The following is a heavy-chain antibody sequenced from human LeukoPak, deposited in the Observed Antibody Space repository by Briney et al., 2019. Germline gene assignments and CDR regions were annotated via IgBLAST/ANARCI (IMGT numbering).Heavy chain of an antibody. Sequence: ASVKVSCKASGYTFTGYYMHWVRQAPGQGLEWMGWISGYNGNANYAQKFQGRVTITRNTSISTAYMELSSLRSEDTAIYYCARADGSSSIDYYHLDVWGKGTTVTVSS. D-gene: IGHD6-6*01. V-gene: IGHV1-8*03. J-gene: IGHJ6*03. CDR3: ARADGSSSIDYYHLDV. CDR1: GYTFTGYY. CDR2: ISGYNGNA.